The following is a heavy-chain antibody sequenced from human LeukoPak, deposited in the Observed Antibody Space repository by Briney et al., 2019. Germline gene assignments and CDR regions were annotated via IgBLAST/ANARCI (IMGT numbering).Heavy chain of an antibody. CDR3: ASVRFSPSITMVRGVPRYFDY. V-gene: IGHV1-69*06. CDR1: GGTFSSYA. CDR2: IIPIFGTA. Sequence: EASVKVSCKASGGTFSSYAISWVRQAPGQGLEWMGGIIPIFGTANYAQEFQGRVTITADKSTSTAYMELSSLRSEDTAVYYCASVRFSPSITMVRGVPRYFDYWGQGTLVTVSS. D-gene: IGHD3-10*01. J-gene: IGHJ4*02.